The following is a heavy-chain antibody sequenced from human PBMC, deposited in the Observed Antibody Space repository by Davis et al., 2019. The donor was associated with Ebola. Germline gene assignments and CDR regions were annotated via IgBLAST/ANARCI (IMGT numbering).Heavy chain of an antibody. CDR1: GGFISRGGSY. CDR2: IYYSGST. D-gene: IGHD3-22*01. V-gene: IGHV4-31*03. CDR3: ARDLRYDSSGYDYYFYMDV. J-gene: IGHJ6*03. Sequence: PSETLSLTCTVSGGFISRGGSYWTWLRQHPGKGLEWIGYIYYSGSTYYEPSLKSRVTISLDKSKNQFALNLYSVTAADTAVYYCARDLRYDSSGYDYYFYMDVWCKGTTVTVSS.